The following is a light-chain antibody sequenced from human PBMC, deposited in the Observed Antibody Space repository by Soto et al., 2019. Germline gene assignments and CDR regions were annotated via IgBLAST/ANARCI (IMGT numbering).Light chain of an antibody. V-gene: IGLV2-14*01. Sequence: QSALTQRASVSGSPGQSITISCSGISSDVGGDKYVSWYQQYPGKAPKLVIYDVNNRPSGVSNRFSGSKSGNTASLAISGLQAEDEADYYCSSYTTTIVVFGGGTKLTVL. J-gene: IGLJ2*01. CDR1: SSDVGGDKY. CDR2: DVN. CDR3: SSYTTTIVV.